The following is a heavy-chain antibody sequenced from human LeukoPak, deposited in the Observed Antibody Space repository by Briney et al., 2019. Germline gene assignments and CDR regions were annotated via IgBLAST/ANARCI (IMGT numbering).Heavy chain of an antibody. CDR3: AKELRIAAAPFDAFDI. J-gene: IGHJ3*02. CDR2: ISSNGGST. D-gene: IGHD6-13*01. V-gene: IGHV3-64*01. Sequence: GGSLRLSCAASGFTFSSYAMHWVRQAPGKGLEYVSAISSNGGSTYYANSVKGRFTISRDNSKNTLYLQMNSLRAEDTAVYYCAKELRIAAAPFDAFDIWGQGTMVTVSS. CDR1: GFTFSSYA.